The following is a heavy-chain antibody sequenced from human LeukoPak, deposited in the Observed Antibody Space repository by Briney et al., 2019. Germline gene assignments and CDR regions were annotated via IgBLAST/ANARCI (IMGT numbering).Heavy chain of an antibody. CDR1: GGSISSHY. CDR2: IYYSGST. D-gene: IGHD5-18*01. CDR3: AGATAMADYYFDY. J-gene: IGHJ4*02. Sequence: SETLSLTWTVSGGSISSHYWSWIRQPPGKGLEWIGYIYYSGSTNYNPSLKSRVTISVDTSKNQFSLKLSSVTAADTAVYYCAGATAMADYYFDYWGQGTLVTVSS. V-gene: IGHV4-59*11.